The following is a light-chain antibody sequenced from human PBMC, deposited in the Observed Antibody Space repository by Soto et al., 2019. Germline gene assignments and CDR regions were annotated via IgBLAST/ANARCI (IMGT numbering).Light chain of an antibody. CDR2: EVS. CDR3: SSYAGRNNLL. J-gene: IGLJ2*01. Sequence: QSALTQPTSASGSPGQSVTISCTGASSDVGGYDYVSWYQQHPGKVPKLMIYEVSKRPSGVPDRFSGSKSGNTASLTVSGLQPEDEADYYCSSYAGRNNLLFGGGTKLTVL. CDR1: SSDVGGYDY. V-gene: IGLV2-8*01.